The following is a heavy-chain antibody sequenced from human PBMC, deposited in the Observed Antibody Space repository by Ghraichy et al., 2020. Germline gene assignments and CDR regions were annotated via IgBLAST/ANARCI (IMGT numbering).Heavy chain of an antibody. V-gene: IGHV4-31*01. CDR1: GGSITSGGYF. D-gene: IGHD3-22*01. CDR3: ARASSYYDSSGYDPLPSFDY. CDR2: IYYTGST. Sequence: SETLSLTCTVSGGSITSGGYFWSWIRQHPGKGLEWLGYIYYTGSTYYNPSLQSQFTISLDASKNQFSLKLSSVTAADTAVYYCARASSYYDSSGYDPLPSFDYWGQGTLVTVSS. J-gene: IGHJ4*02.